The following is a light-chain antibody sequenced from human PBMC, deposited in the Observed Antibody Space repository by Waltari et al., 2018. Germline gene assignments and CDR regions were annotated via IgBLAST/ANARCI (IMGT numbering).Light chain of an antibody. CDR3: QLRTGWPMT. V-gene: IGKV3-11*01. J-gene: IGKJ5*01. CDR1: QSVSNS. CDR2: DAS. Sequence: EVVLTQSPATLSLSPGERATLSCRAGQSVSNSLAWYRQKPGQAPSLLIYDASTRAAGIPDRFSGSGSGTDFTLTIISLEPEDFAVYYCQLRTGWPMTFGQGTRLEIK.